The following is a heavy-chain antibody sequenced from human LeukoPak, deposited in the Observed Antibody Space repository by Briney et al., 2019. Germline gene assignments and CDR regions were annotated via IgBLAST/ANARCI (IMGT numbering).Heavy chain of an antibody. CDR3: AKDFLAWGVFDY. CDR1: GFTFNAYA. V-gene: IGHV3-23*01. J-gene: IGHJ4*02. Sequence: PGGSPRLSCAASGFTFNAYAMTWVRQAPGKGLEWVSTIGSGGSTNYADSVKGRFTISRDNSKNTLYLQMNSLRAEDTAVYYCAKDFLAWGVFDYWGQGTLVTVSS. D-gene: IGHD3-3*01. CDR2: IGSGGST.